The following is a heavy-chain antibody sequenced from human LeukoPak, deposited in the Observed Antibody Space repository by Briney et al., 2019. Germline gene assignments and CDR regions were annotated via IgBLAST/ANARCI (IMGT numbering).Heavy chain of an antibody. V-gene: IGHV1-46*01. Sequence: ASVKVSCKAFGYTFTSNYMHWVRQAPGQGPEWMGVISPSGGSTTYAQKFQGRVTLTRDMSTSTDYLELSSLRSDDTAVYYCARANWAVAGRGDAFDIWGQGTMVTVSS. J-gene: IGHJ3*02. D-gene: IGHD6-19*01. CDR1: GYTFTSNY. CDR2: ISPSGGST. CDR3: ARANWAVAGRGDAFDI.